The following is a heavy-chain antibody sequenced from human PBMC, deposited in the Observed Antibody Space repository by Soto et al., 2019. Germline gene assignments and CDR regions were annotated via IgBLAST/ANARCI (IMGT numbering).Heavy chain of an antibody. D-gene: IGHD3-10*01. Sequence: SVKVSCEACGYSFICYAMKWLRQAPRQRLEWMGWINAGNGNTKYPQKFQGRVTITRDTSASTAYMELSSLRAEDTAVYYCARDGSYYGSGSYYQAPFDYWGQGTLVTVSS. CDR1: GYSFICYA. CDR2: INAGNGNT. J-gene: IGHJ4*02. V-gene: IGHV1-3*01. CDR3: ARDGSYYGSGSYYQAPFDY.